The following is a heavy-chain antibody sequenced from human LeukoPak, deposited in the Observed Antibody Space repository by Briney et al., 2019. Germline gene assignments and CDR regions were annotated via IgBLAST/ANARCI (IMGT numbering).Heavy chain of an antibody. CDR2: INHSGST. V-gene: IGHV4-34*01. D-gene: IGHD2-2*01. CDR3: VRGPVVPAVPSNYYYYYMDV. CDR1: GGSFSGYY. J-gene: IGHJ6*03. Sequence: SETLSLTCAVYGGSFSGYYWSWIRQPPGKGLEWIGEINHSGSTNYNPSLKSRVTISVDTSKNQFSLKLSSVTAADTAVYYCVRGPVVPAVPSNYYYYYMDVWGKGTTVTVSS.